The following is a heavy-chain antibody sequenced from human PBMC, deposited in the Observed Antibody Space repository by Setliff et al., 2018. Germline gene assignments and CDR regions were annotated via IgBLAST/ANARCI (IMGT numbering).Heavy chain of an antibody. V-gene: IGHV4-4*07. CDR1: GGSISSDY. CDR3: ARGNYAYWYFDL. CDR2: LSPSGNT. D-gene: IGHD1-7*01. J-gene: IGHJ2*01. Sequence: SETLSLTCVVSGGSISSDYWGWIRQPAGKGLEWIGRLSPSGNTNYSPSLKNRVTMSLDTSKNYFSLNLNSVTAADTAIYFCARGNYAYWYFDLWGRGTLVTVSS.